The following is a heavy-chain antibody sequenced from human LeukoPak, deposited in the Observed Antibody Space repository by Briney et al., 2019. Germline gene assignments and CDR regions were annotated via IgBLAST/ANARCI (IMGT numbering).Heavy chain of an antibody. V-gene: IGHV4-31*03. Sequence: PSQTLSLTCTVSGGSISSGGYYWSWIRQHPGKGLEWIGYIYYSGNTYYNPSLRSRVTISIDTPKNQFSLKLSSVTAADTAVYYCARAHHSYDSSGKFDSWGQGTLVTVSS. D-gene: IGHD3-22*01. J-gene: IGHJ4*02. CDR2: IYYSGNT. CDR3: ARAHHSYDSSGKFDS. CDR1: GGSISSGGYY.